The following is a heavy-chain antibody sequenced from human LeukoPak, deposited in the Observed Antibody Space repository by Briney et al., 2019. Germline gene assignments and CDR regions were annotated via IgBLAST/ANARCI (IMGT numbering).Heavy chain of an antibody. J-gene: IGHJ6*02. CDR3: ARVRGAAAAYYYYGMDV. CDR2: IYYSGST. V-gene: IGHV4-61*08. Sequence: PSETLSLTCTVSGASVGSAGSHWMWIRQPPGKGLEWIGYIYYSGSTNYNPSLKSRVTISVDTSKNQFSLKLSSVTAADTAVYYCARVRGAAAAYYYYGMDVWGQGTTVTVSS. D-gene: IGHD6-13*01. CDR1: GASVGSAGSH.